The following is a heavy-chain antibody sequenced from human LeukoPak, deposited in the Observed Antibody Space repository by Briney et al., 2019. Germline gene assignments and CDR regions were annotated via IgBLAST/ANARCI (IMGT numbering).Heavy chain of an antibody. CDR3: ARDGLGGYAGY. J-gene: IGHJ4*02. Sequence: SVKVSCRASGGTFSSYGISWVRQAPGQGLEWMGGIIPIFGTANYAQKFQGRVTITADESTSTANMELSSLRSEDTAVYYCARDGLGGYAGYWGQGTLVTVSS. D-gene: IGHD3-22*01. CDR2: IIPIFGTA. V-gene: IGHV1-69*13. CDR1: GGTFSSYG.